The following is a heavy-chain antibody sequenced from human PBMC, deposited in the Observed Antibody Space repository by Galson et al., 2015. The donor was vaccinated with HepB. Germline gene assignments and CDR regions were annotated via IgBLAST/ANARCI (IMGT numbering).Heavy chain of an antibody. Sequence: SLRLSCAPSGFTLTNHGMHWVRQAPGKGLEWVAVIWHDGSKTIYVDSVRGRFTISRDNAKNSLYLQMNSLRDEDTAVYYCARDDSLLTFGYWGQGTLVTVSS. D-gene: IGHD2-15*01. CDR2: IWHDGSKT. V-gene: IGHV3-33*01. CDR3: ARDDSLLTFGY. CDR1: GFTLTNHG. J-gene: IGHJ4*02.